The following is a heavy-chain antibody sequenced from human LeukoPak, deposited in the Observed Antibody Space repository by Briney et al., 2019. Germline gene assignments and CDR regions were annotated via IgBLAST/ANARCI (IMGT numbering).Heavy chain of an antibody. J-gene: IGHJ3*02. V-gene: IGHV1-8*01. CDR1: GYTFTSYD. CDR3: ARGPPGYCSSTSCYTLIGAFDI. D-gene: IGHD2-2*02. Sequence: ASVKVSCKASGYTFTSYDINWVRQATGQGLEWMGWMNPNSGNTGYAQKFQGRVTMTRNTSISTAYMELSSLRPEDTAVYYCARGPPGYCSSTSCYTLIGAFDIWGQGTMVTVSS. CDR2: MNPNSGNT.